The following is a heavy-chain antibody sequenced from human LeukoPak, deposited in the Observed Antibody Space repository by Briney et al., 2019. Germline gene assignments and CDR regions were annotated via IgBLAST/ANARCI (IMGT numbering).Heavy chain of an antibody. V-gene: IGHV3-11*01. CDR2: ISGSGSST. CDR3: AKDMTSYGPPYYFDY. D-gene: IGHD5-18*01. Sequence: PGGSLRLSCAASGFTFSDYDMSWIRQAPGKGLDSFSYISGSGSSTYYADSVKGRFTISRDNSKNTLYLQMNSLRAEDTAVYYCAKDMTSYGPPYYFDYWGQGTLVTVSS. CDR1: GFTFSDYD. J-gene: IGHJ4*02.